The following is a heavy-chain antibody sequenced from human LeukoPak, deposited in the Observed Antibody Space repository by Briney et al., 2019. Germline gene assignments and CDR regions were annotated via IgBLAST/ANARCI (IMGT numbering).Heavy chain of an antibody. D-gene: IGHD3-10*01. V-gene: IGHV3-33*01. CDR1: GFTFSSYG. CDR3: ARDYYGSESYNTYYYYYGMDV. Sequence: GGSLRLSCAASGFTFSSYGMHWVRQAPGKGLEWVAVIWCDGSNKYYADSVKGRFTISRDNSKNTLYLQMNSLRAEDTAVYYCARDYYGSESYNTYYYYYGMDVWGQGTTVTVSS. CDR2: IWCDGSNK. J-gene: IGHJ6*02.